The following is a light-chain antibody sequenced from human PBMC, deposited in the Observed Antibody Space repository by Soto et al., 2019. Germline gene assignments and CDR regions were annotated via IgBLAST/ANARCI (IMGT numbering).Light chain of an antibody. CDR3: QQYNNWPFT. CDR1: QSVSSN. Sequence: EIVMTQSPATLSVSPGERATLSCRASQSVSSNLAWYQQKPGQAPRLLIYGASTRATGIPARFSGSGSGTKFTLTVSSLQSEDFAVYDCQQYNNWPFTFGPGTKVDIK. J-gene: IGKJ3*01. V-gene: IGKV3-15*01. CDR2: GAS.